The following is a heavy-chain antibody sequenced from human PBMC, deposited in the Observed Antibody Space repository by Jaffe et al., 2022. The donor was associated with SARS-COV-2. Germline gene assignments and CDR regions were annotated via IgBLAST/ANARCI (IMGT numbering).Heavy chain of an antibody. CDR3: ARDFNGAYGLGH. CDR2: INPSSGGT. CDR1: GYTFIAYF. Sequence: QVLLVQSGAEVTKPGASVKVSCKASGYTFIAYFIHWVRQAPGQGLEWMGQINPSSGGTIFAQKFQGRVTMTRDTSISTAYMELSSLRSDDTYMYYCARDFNGAYGLGHWGQGTLVTVSS. J-gene: IGHJ5*02. V-gene: IGHV1-2*05. D-gene: IGHD4-17*01.